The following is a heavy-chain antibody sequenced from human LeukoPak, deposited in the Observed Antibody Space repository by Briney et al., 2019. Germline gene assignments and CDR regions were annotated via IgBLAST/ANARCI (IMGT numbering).Heavy chain of an antibody. Sequence: PGGSLRLSCAASGFTFSSYAMHWVRQAPGKGLEWVAVISYDGSNKYYADSVKGRFTISRDNSKNTLYLQMNSLRAEDTAVYYCARGVVVVAATFDYWGQGTPVTVSS. J-gene: IGHJ4*02. CDR2: ISYDGSNK. CDR3: ARGVVVVAATFDY. V-gene: IGHV3-30*04. CDR1: GFTFSSYA. D-gene: IGHD2-15*01.